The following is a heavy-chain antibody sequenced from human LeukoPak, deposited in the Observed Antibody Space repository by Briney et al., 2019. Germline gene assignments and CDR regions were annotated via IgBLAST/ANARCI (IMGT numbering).Heavy chain of an antibody. CDR1: GFPFSSYA. V-gene: IGHV3-30*04. Sequence: PGGSLRLSCAASGFPFSSYAMHWVRQAPGKGLERVAIITYDGTNKYYADSVKGRFTISRENSKKMLYLQMNSLRGEDTAVYYCASGGLRHEYYFDYWGQGTLVTVSS. J-gene: IGHJ4*02. CDR2: ITYDGTNK. D-gene: IGHD3-3*01. CDR3: ASGGLRHEYYFDY.